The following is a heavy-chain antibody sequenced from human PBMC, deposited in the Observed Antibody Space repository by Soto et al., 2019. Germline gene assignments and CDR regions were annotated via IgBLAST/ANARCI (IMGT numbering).Heavy chain of an antibody. CDR3: ARGATMIVVAYKETDWFDP. D-gene: IGHD3-22*01. Sequence: PSETLSLTCTVSGGSISSGDYYWSWIRQPPGKGLEWIGYIYYSGSTYYNPSLKSRVTISVDTSKNQFSLKLSSVTAADTAVYYCARGATMIVVAYKETDWFDPWGQGTLVTVSS. CDR1: GGSISSGDYY. CDR2: IYYSGST. J-gene: IGHJ5*02. V-gene: IGHV4-30-4*01.